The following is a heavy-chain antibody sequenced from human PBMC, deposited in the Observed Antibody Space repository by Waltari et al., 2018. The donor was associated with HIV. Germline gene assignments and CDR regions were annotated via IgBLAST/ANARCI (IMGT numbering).Heavy chain of an antibody. CDR3: ARVKIVGNWFDP. J-gene: IGHJ5*02. CDR2: MYYSGST. V-gene: IGHV4-30-4*01. D-gene: IGHD1-26*01. Sequence: QVQLQESGPGLVKPSQTLSLTCTVPRGSTSRGGYYWSWIRQPPGKGLEWIGYMYYSGSTYSNPSLKSRVTISVDTSKNQFSLKLSSVTAADTAVYYCARVKIVGNWFDPWGQGTLVTVSS. CDR1: RGSTSRGGYY.